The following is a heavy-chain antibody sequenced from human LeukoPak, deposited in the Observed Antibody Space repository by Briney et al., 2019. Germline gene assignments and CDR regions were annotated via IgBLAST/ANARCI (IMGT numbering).Heavy chain of an antibody. D-gene: IGHD2-15*01. CDR3: ARTTEGYCSGGNCYYYYYYMDV. Sequence: PSGTLSLTCAVSGGSISSSYWWSWVRQPPGKGLEWIGEVYHSGSTNYYPSLKSRVTISIEKSKNQFSLKLSSVTAADTAVFYCARTTEGYCSGGNCYYYYYYMDVWGKGTTVTVSS. J-gene: IGHJ6*03. CDR1: GGSISSSYW. CDR2: VYHSGST. V-gene: IGHV4-4*02.